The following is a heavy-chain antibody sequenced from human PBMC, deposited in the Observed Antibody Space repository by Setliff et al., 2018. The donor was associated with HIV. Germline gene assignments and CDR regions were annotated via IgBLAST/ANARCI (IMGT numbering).Heavy chain of an antibody. V-gene: IGHV4-38-2*01. CDR1: GYSIVKGYY. J-gene: IGHJ4*02. CDR2: VYRSGTT. D-gene: IGHD3-10*01. Sequence: PSETLSLTCDVSGYSIVKGYYWGWIRQPPGKGLEWIGSVYRSGTTDFNPSLERRVTMSVDTSKNRFSLTLNSVTAADTAIYYCARLSHYYGTTEYTFDFWGQGTLVTVSS. CDR3: ARLSHYYGTTEYTFDF.